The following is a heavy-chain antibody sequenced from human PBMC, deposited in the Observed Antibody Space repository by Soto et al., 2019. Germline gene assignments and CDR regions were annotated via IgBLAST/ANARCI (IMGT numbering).Heavy chain of an antibody. V-gene: IGHV1-18*01. J-gene: IGHJ4*02. CDR2: ISAYNGNT. D-gene: IGHD2-2*01. CDR3: ARDQGCSTSCYPDY. Sequence: ASLKVSCKASGYTFTSYGISWVRQAPGQGLEWMGWISAYNGNTNYAQKLQGRVTMTTDTSTSTAYMELRSLRSDDTAVYYCARDQGCSTSCYPDYWGQGTLVTVSS. CDR1: GYTFTSYG.